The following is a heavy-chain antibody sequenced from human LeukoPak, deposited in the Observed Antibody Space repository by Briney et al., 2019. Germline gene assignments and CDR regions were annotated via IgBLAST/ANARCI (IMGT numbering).Heavy chain of an antibody. Sequence: SSETLSLTCAVYGGSFSGYYWSWIRQPPGKGLEWIGEINHSGSTNYNPSLKSRVTISVDTSKNQFSLKLSSVTAADTAVYYCARGSRWLGTGNRFDPWGQGTLVTVSS. D-gene: IGHD1-1*01. CDR3: ARGSRWLGTGNRFDP. V-gene: IGHV4-34*01. CDR2: INHSGST. J-gene: IGHJ5*02. CDR1: GGSFSGYY.